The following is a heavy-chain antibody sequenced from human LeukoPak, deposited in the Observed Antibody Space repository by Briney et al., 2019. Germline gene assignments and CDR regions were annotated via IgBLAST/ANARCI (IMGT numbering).Heavy chain of an antibody. J-gene: IGHJ6*03. CDR1: GGSISSSSYY. V-gene: IGHV4-39*01. D-gene: IGHD3-10*01. CDR2: IYYIGST. CDR3: ASVRRGFGESSKYYSYYYMDV. Sequence: SETLSLTCTVSGGSISSSSYYWGWIRHPPGKGLEGIAIIYYIGSTYYNPSLRSRVTISVDTSKNNLSLKLSAVTAADTAVYYCASVRRGFGESSKYYSYYYMDVWGNGTTVPIS.